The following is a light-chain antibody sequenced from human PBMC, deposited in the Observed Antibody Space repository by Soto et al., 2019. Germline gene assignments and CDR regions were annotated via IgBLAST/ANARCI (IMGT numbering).Light chain of an antibody. CDR3: QQYNTWPL. J-gene: IGKJ2*01. Sequence: EIVMTQSPATLSVSPGERATLSCRARQSVSSDLAWYQHKPGQAPRLLIYGGSTRATGIPARFSGSGSGTEFTLTISSLQSEDFAVYYCQQYNTWPLFGQGTKLEIK. CDR2: GGS. V-gene: IGKV3-15*01. CDR1: QSVSSD.